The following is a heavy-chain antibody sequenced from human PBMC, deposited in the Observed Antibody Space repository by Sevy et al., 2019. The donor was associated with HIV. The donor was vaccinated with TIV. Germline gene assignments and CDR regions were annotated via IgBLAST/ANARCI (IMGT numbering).Heavy chain of an antibody. CDR2: ISSSSSTI. D-gene: IGHD1-1*01. CDR3: ARKNWQFDY. J-gene: IGHJ4*02. V-gene: IGHV3-48*02. CDR1: GFTFSSYS. Sequence: GGSLRLSCAASGFTFSSYSMNWVRQAPGKGLEWVSYISSSSSTIYYADSVKGRFTISRDNAKNSLYLQMYSLRDEDTAVYYCARKNWQFDYWGQGTLVTVSS.